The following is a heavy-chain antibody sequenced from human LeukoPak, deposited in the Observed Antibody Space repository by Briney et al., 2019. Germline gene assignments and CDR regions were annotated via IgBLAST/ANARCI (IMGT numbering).Heavy chain of an antibody. D-gene: IGHD1-26*01. Sequence: SGTLSLTCAVYGGSFSGYYWSWIRQPPGKGLEWIGEINHSGSTNYNPSLKSRVTISVDTSKNQFSLKLSSVTAADTAVYYCARGRGYSGSYYHYWGQGTLVTVSS. J-gene: IGHJ4*02. CDR1: GGSFSGYY. CDR2: INHSGST. CDR3: ARGRGYSGSYYHY. V-gene: IGHV4-34*01.